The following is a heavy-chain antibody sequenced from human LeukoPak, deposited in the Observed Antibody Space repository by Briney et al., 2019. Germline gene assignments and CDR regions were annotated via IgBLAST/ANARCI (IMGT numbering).Heavy chain of an antibody. D-gene: IGHD3-22*01. CDR2: INPNSGGT. J-gene: IGHJ4*02. Sequence: ASVKVSCKASGYTFTGYYMHWVRQAPGQGPEWMGWINPNSGGTNYAQKFQGRVTMTRDTSISTAYMELSRLRSDDTAVYYCASVSYYDSSGYPYFDYWGQGTLVTVSS. CDR3: ASVSYYDSSGYPYFDY. V-gene: IGHV1-2*02. CDR1: GYTFTGYY.